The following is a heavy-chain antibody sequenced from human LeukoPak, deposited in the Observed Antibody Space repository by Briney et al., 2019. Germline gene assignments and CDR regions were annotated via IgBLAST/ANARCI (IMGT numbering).Heavy chain of an antibody. J-gene: IGHJ2*01. Sequence: PSETLSLTSTKSGALAGSISTYYWSWIRQPPGKGLEWIGYVYYSGSTNYNPSLKSRVTISIDTSKTQFSLNLHSVPDADTAVYYCARASNYDTSVCYFYWYFPLWGRGTLVTVSS. CDR2: VYYSGST. V-gene: IGHV4-59*01. CDR1: GALAGSISTYY. D-gene: IGHD3-22*01. CDR3: ARASNYDTSVCYFYWYFPL.